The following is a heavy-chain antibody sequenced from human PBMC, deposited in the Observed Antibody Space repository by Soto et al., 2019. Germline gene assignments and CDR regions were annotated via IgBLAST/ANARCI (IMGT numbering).Heavy chain of an antibody. V-gene: IGHV1-2*04. Sequence: ASVKVSCKASGYTFTGYYMHWVRQAPGQGLEWMGWINPNSGGTNYAQKFQGWVTMTRDTSISTAYMELSRLRSDETAVYYCARDRGSWYGFGYYYYYGMDVWGQGTTVTVSS. CDR3: ARDRGSWYGFGYYYYYGMDV. CDR1: GYTFTGYY. D-gene: IGHD6-13*01. CDR2: INPNSGGT. J-gene: IGHJ6*02.